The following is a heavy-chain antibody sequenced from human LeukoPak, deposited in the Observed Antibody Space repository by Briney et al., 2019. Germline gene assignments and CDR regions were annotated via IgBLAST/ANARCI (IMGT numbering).Heavy chain of an antibody. V-gene: IGHV4-59*01. D-gene: IGHD3-22*01. CDR2: IYYSGST. CDR1: DGSMKSYH. Sequence: SSETLSLTCSVSDGSMKSYHWSWIRQPPGKGLEWIGYIYYSGSTNYNPSLKSRVTISVDTSKNQFSLKLSSVTAADTAVYYCARRPYYYDSSGYFWGQGTLVTVSS. CDR3: ARRPYYYDSSGYF. J-gene: IGHJ4*02.